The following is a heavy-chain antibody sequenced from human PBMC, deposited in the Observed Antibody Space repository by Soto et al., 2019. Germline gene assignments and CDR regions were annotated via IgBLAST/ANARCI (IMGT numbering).Heavy chain of an antibody. CDR3: ASSPVRAASYYFYY. V-gene: IGHV3-11*01. CDR2: ISSSGSVI. CDR1: GFTFSDHY. Sequence: PGGSLILSCAASGFTFSDHYMSWIRQAPGKGLEWVSYISSSGSVIHYADFVKGRFTISWDNAKNSVYLQMTSLRAEDTAVYYCASSPVRAASYYFYYWALGTPVPVSS. D-gene: IGHD2-15*01. J-gene: IGHJ4*02.